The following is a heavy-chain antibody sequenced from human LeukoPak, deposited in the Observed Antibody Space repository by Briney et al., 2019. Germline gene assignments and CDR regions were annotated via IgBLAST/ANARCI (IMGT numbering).Heavy chain of an antibody. CDR1: KDPIISFDHS. Sequence: SETLSLTCDVSKDPIISFDHSWSWIRHFPGKGLEWMGYRHSTGDSYYNPSLRGRVFISEDSSTGHLSLTLSFVTAADTALYYCARHILDGDNGSKGFDLWGQGILVTVSS. CDR3: ARHILDGDNGSKGFDL. D-gene: IGHD2-21*02. CDR2: RHSTGDS. V-gene: IGHV4-30-4*07. J-gene: IGHJ4*02.